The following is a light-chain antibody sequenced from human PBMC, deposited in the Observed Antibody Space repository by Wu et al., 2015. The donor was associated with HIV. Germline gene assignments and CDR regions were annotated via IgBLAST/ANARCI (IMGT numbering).Light chain of an antibody. CDR2: KAS. Sequence: DIQMTQSPSSLSASVGDRVTITCRASQGISNFLAWYQQKPGKAPKLLIYKASSLESGVPSRFSGSGSGTEFTLTISSLQPDDFATYYCQQYNSYSPRWTFGQGTKVEIK. J-gene: IGKJ1*01. CDR1: QGISNF. V-gene: IGKV1-5*03. CDR3: QQYNSYSPRWT.